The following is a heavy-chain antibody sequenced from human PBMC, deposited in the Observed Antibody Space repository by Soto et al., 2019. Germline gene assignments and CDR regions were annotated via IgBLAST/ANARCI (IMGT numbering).Heavy chain of an antibody. CDR1: GGTFSSYA. V-gene: IGHV1-69*13. D-gene: IGHD6-19*01. Sequence: SVKVSCKASGGTFSSYAISWVRQAPGQGLEWMGGIIPIFGTANYAQKFQGRVTITADESTSTAYMELSSLRSEDTAVYYCARDSERAVATDDRFDPWGQGTLVTVSS. CDR3: ARDSERAVATDDRFDP. CDR2: IIPIFGTA. J-gene: IGHJ5*02.